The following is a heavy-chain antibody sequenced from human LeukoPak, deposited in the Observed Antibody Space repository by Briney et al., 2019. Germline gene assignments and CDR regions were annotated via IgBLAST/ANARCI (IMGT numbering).Heavy chain of an antibody. Sequence: PSETLSLTCTVSGGSISSYYWSWIRQPAGKGLEWIGRIHTSGSTNYNPSLKSRDTLSVDTSKNQFSLKLSSVTAADTAVYYCARDRPGYCSGGSCYEGYYFDYWGQGTLVTVSS. CDR1: GGSISSYY. CDR2: IHTSGST. D-gene: IGHD2-15*01. J-gene: IGHJ4*02. CDR3: ARDRPGYCSGGSCYEGYYFDY. V-gene: IGHV4-4*07.